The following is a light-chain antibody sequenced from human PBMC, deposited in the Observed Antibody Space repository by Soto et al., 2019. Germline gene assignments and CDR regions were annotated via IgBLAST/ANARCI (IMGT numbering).Light chain of an antibody. V-gene: IGLV2-14*01. CDR3: TSYTSSNTLV. J-gene: IGLJ2*01. CDR1: SSDVGAHNY. CDR2: EVT. Sequence: QSVLTQPASVSGSPGQSITISCTGASSDVGAHNYVSWYQQYPGKAPKVMISEVTNRPSGVSNRFSGSKSGNTASLTISGLQAEDEADYYCTSYTSSNTLVFGGGTKVTV.